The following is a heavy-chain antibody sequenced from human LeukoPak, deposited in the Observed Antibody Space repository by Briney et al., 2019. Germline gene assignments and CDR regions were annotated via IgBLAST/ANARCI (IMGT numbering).Heavy chain of an antibody. CDR1: GYTFTSYG. CDR2: IIPIFGTA. V-gene: IGHV1-69*13. CDR3: ARSLIAAAGTGFFDY. D-gene: IGHD6-13*01. J-gene: IGHJ4*02. Sequence: VKVSCKASGYTFTSYGISWVRQAPGQGLEWMGGIIPIFGTANYAQKFQGRVAITADKSTSTAYMELSSLRSEDTAVYYCARSLIAAAGTGFFDYWGQGTLVTVSS.